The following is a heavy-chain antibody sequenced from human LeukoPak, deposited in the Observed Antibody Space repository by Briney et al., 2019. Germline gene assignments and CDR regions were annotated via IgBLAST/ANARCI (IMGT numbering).Heavy chain of an antibody. CDR3: ARFPPWAAFDI. CDR2: IYYSGST. V-gene: IGHV4-31*03. CDR1: GGSISSGGYF. D-gene: IGHD7-27*01. Sequence: SETLSLTCTVSGGSISSGGYFWSWIRQHPGKGLEWIGYIYYSGSTYYNPSLKSRVTISVDTSKNQFSLKLSSVTAADTAVYYCARFPPWAAFDIWGQGTMVTVSS. J-gene: IGHJ3*02.